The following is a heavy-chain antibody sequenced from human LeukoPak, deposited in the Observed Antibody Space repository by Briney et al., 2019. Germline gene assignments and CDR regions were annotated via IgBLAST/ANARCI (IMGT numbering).Heavy chain of an antibody. CDR1: GYTFTGYY. CDR2: INPNSGGT. J-gene: IGHJ4*02. CDR3: ARVSYYDSSGYPPYFDY. Sequence: GASVKVSCKASGYTFTGYYMHWVRQAPGQGLEWMGWINPNSGGTNYAQKFQGRVTMTRDTSISTAYIELSRLRSDDTAVYYCARVSYYDSSGYPPYFDYWGQGTLVTVSS. D-gene: IGHD3-22*01. V-gene: IGHV1-2*02.